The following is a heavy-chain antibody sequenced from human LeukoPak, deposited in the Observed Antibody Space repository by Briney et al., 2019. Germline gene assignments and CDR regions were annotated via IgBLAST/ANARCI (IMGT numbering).Heavy chain of an antibody. D-gene: IGHD6-19*01. Sequence: GRSLRLSCAASGFTFNTYGMHWVRQAPGKGLEWVAVVSYDGSSTYYGDSVKGRFTISRDNSKNTLYLQMDSLRTEDTAVYYCAKRFRGSSGWDFDYWGQGTLVTVSS. CDR2: VSYDGSST. CDR3: AKRFRGSSGWDFDY. J-gene: IGHJ4*02. V-gene: IGHV3-30*18. CDR1: GFTFNTYG.